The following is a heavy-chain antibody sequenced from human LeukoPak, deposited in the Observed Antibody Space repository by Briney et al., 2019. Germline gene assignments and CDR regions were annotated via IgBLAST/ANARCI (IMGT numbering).Heavy chain of an antibody. V-gene: IGHV3-74*01. D-gene: IGHD2-2*01. Sequence: GGSLRLSCAASGFTFSSYAMSWARQAPGKGLVWVSRINCDGSETTYADSVKGRFTISRDNAKNTLYLQMNSLRAEDTAVYYCAREGCRRDTSCYRGAFDIWGQGTMVTVSS. CDR2: INCDGSET. CDR1: GFTFSSYA. CDR3: AREGCRRDTSCYRGAFDI. J-gene: IGHJ3*02.